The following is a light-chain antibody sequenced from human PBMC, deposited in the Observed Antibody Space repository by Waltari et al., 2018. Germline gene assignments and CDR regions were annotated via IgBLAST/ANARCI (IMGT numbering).Light chain of an antibody. Sequence: QSALTQPASVSGTPGQSITISCTGTNSDVGNCNLVSWYQHHPGEAPKLMICEVIKRPSGVSNRCSGSKSGNTASLTISGLQAEDEADYYCCSYAGSGTYVFGTGTKVTVL. CDR3: CSYAGSGTYV. CDR2: EVI. CDR1: NSDVGNCNL. J-gene: IGLJ1*01. V-gene: IGLV2-23*02.